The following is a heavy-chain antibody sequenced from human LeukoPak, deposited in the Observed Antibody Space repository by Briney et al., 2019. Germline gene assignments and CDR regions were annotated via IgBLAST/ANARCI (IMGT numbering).Heavy chain of an antibody. V-gene: IGHV1-8*01. J-gene: IGHJ1*01. CDR1: GYTFTGYD. CDR3: ARGPHRHYDFWSGYYSVLYFQH. CDR2: MNPNSGNT. D-gene: IGHD3-3*01. Sequence: ASVKVSCKASGYTFTGYDINWLRQATGQGLEWMGWMNPNSGNTGYAQKFQGRVTMTRNTSISTAYMELSSLRSEDTAVYYCARGPHRHYDFWSGYYSVLYFQHWGQGTLVTVSS.